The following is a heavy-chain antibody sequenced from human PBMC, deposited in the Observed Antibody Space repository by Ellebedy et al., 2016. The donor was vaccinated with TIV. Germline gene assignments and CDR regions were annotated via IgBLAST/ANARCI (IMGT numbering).Heavy chain of an antibody. D-gene: IGHD3-22*01. CDR3: ARDQGNYYDARGAFDY. V-gene: IGHV3-30*03. J-gene: IGHJ4*02. Sequence: GESLKISXAASGFPFNNYAMRWVRQAPGKGLEWVALVSYDGTSKYYSDSVRGRFTISRDNSKNTLYLQMNSLRVDDTALYYCARDQGNYYDARGAFDYWGQGTLVTVSS. CDR1: GFPFNNYA. CDR2: VSYDGTSK.